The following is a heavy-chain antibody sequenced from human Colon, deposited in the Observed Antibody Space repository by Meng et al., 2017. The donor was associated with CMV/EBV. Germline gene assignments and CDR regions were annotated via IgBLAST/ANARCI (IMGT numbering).Heavy chain of an antibody. Sequence: QVQLQESGPGLVKPSQXLSLTGPVSGGSISSGGYYWSWIRQHPGKGLEWIGYIYYSGSTYYNPSLKSRVTISVDTSKNQFSLKLSSVTAADTAVYYCARGPSRWLQFSFDYWGQGTLVNVSS. CDR1: GGSISSGGYY. D-gene: IGHD5-24*01. CDR3: ARGPSRWLQFSFDY. CDR2: IYYSGST. J-gene: IGHJ4*02. V-gene: IGHV4-31*03.